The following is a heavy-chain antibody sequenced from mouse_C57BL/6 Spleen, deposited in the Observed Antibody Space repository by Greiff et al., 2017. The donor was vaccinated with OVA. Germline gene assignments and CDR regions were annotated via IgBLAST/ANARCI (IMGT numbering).Heavy chain of an antibody. CDR2: IYPGDGDT. CDR1: GYAFSSSW. CDR3: ATNYGSSYYYAMDY. Sequence: VKLMESGPELVKPGASVKISCKASGYAFSSSWMNWVKQRPGKGLEWIGRIYPGDGDTNYNGKFKGKATLTADKSSSTAYMQLSSLTSEDSAVYFCATNYGSSYYYAMDYWGQGTSVTVSS. V-gene: IGHV1-82*01. J-gene: IGHJ4*01. D-gene: IGHD1-1*01.